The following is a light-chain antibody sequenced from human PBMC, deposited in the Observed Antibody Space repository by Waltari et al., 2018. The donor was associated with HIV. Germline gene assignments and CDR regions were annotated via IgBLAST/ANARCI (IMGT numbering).Light chain of an antibody. V-gene: IGLV3-25*03. Sequence: SYELTQPSSVSVSPGQTARITCSGDALPKQYAYWYHQKPGQAPVLVIYKDTERPAGIPERFSGSRSGTTVTLTSSGVQAEDEGDYYCQSADSSGTYAVFGGGTQLTVL. CDR3: QSADSSGTYAV. CDR2: KDT. CDR1: ALPKQY. J-gene: IGLJ7*01.